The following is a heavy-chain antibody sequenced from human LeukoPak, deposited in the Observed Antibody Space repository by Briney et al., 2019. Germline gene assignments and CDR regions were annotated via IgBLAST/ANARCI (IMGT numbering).Heavy chain of an antibody. CDR2: FYSSGST. D-gene: IGHD3-22*01. J-gene: IGHJ4*02. Sequence: PSETLSLTCTVSGGSVSSGSYYWTWIRQPPGKGLSWIGYFYSSGSTNYHPSLKSRVTISPDTSKNQFSLKLSSVTAADTAMYYCATVLYYDSSGYERWGQGTLVTVSS. V-gene: IGHV4-61*01. CDR3: ATVLYYDSSGYER. CDR1: GGSVSSGSYY.